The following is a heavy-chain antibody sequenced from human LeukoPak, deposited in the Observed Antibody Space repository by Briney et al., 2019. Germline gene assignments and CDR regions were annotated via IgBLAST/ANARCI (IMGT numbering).Heavy chain of an antibody. CDR1: GGSFSGYY. J-gene: IGHJ4*02. Sequence: PSETLSLTCAVCGGSFSGYYWSWIRQPPGKGLEWIGEINHSGSTNYNPSLKSRVTISVDTSKSQFSLKLSSVTAADTAVYYCARAKTSPRGYSYGYMYWGQGTLVTVSS. D-gene: IGHD5-18*01. V-gene: IGHV4-34*01. CDR2: INHSGST. CDR3: ARAKTSPRGYSYGYMY.